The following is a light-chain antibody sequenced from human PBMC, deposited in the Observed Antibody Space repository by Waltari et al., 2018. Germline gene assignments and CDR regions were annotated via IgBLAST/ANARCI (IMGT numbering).Light chain of an antibody. Sequence: QSALTQPPSASGSPGQSVTISCTAPSSDVGGYNSLSWYQQHPGKAPKLMIYEVTKRPSGVPDRFSGSKSGNTASLTVSGLQAEDEAGYYCSSYAGSNKYVLFGGGTKLTVL. CDR2: EVT. CDR3: SSYAGSNKYVL. V-gene: IGLV2-8*01. CDR1: SSDVGGYNS. J-gene: IGLJ2*01.